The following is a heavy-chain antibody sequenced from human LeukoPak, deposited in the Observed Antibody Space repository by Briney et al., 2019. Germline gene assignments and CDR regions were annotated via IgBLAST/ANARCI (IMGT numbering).Heavy chain of an antibody. Sequence: GGSLRLSCAASGFTFSTFAMNWVRHAPGKGLAWVSSIKNDGSTTRYADSVKRRFTISRDNAKNTLYLQMNSLRAEDTAVYYFARGYNNSLDNWGQGTLVTVSS. CDR2: IKNDGSTT. CDR1: GFTFSTFA. CDR3: ARGYNNSLDN. V-gene: IGHV3-74*01. J-gene: IGHJ4*02. D-gene: IGHD3-10*01.